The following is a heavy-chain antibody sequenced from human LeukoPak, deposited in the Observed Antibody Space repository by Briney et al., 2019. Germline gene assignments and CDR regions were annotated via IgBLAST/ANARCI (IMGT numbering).Heavy chain of an antibody. CDR1: GYTFTSYY. Sequence: GASVKVSCKASGYTFTSYYMHWVRRAPGQGLEWMGIINPSGGSTSYAQKFQGRVTMTRGTSTSTVYMELSSLRSEDTAVYYCARDAGYYDSSGYPDYWGQGTLVTVSS. J-gene: IGHJ4*02. D-gene: IGHD3-22*01. CDR2: INPSGGST. V-gene: IGHV1-46*01. CDR3: ARDAGYYDSSGYPDY.